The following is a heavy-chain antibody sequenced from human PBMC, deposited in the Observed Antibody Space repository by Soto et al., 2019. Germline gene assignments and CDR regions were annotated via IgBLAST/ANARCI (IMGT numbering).Heavy chain of an antibody. J-gene: IGHJ6*02. D-gene: IGHD1-26*01. CDR1: GYSFDNYW. CDR3: VRYRSRDYYYGMDV. CDR2: IYPGDSDR. V-gene: IGHV5-51*01. Sequence: GESLKISCKGSGYSFDNYWIGWVRQMPGKGLEWMAIIYPGDSDRRYSPSFQGQVTISADQSISTAYLQWSSLKASHTANYYCVRYRSRDYYYGMDVWGQGTTVTVSS.